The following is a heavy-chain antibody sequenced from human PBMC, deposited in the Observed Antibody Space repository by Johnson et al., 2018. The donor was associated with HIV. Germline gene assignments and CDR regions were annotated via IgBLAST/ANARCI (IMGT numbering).Heavy chain of an antibody. J-gene: IGHJ3*02. CDR1: GFTFSSYA. CDR2: ISYDGSNK. D-gene: IGHD6-13*01. V-gene: IGHV3-30*04. CDR3: ARDEGSSFQLTGKDPFDT. Sequence: QVQLVESGGGVVQPGRSLRLSCAASGFTFSSYAMHWVRQAPGKGLEWVAVISYDGSNKYYADSVKGRFTISRDNSKNTLYLQMNSLRAEDTAVYYCARDEGSSFQLTGKDPFDTWGQGTMVTVSS.